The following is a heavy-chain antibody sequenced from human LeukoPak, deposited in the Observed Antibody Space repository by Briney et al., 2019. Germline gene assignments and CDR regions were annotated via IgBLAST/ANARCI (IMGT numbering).Heavy chain of an antibody. CDR2: INHSGST. Sequence: GSLRLSCAASGFNVRSYYMSWVRQPPGKGLEWIGEINHSGSTNYNPSLKSRVTISVDTSKNQFSLKLSSVTAADTAVYYCARGGNPGYSSGWYRRTYYFDYWGQGTLVTVSS. CDR3: ARGGNPGYSSGWYRRTYYFDY. CDR1: GFNVRSYY. V-gene: IGHV4-34*01. J-gene: IGHJ4*02. D-gene: IGHD6-19*01.